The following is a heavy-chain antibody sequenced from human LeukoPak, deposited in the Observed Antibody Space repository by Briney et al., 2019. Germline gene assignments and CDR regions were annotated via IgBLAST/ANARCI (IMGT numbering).Heavy chain of an antibody. J-gene: IGHJ4*02. D-gene: IGHD3-16*01. Sequence: GGSLRLSCAASEFTFSKYAMNWVRQAPGKGLEWVSGINGSGVITFYVDSVKGRFTISRDNSKNTLYLQMSSLRAEDTAIYYCAKDSSQGGDYFDSWGQGTLVTVSS. CDR3: AKDSSQGGDYFDS. CDR1: EFTFSKYA. V-gene: IGHV3-23*01. CDR2: INGSGVIT.